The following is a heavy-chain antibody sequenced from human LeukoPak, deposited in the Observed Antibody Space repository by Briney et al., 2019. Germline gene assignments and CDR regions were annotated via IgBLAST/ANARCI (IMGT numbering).Heavy chain of an antibody. CDR2: INPEGSTT. V-gene: IGHV3-74*01. Sequence: GGSLRLSCAASAFTFNTYWMHWVRQAPGKGLVWVSRINPEGSTTTYADSVKGRFTISRDNAKNTVYLQMNSLRAEDTAVYFCANYRLLGSAAAGTLWGQGTLVTVSS. CDR1: AFTFNTYW. D-gene: IGHD6-13*01. CDR3: ANYRLLGSAAAGTL. J-gene: IGHJ4*02.